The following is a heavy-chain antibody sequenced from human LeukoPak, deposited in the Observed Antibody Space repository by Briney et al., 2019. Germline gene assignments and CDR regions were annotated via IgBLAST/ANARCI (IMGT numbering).Heavy chain of an antibody. V-gene: IGHV5-51*01. Sequence: GEPLKISCKVSGYSFTNYWIGWVRQMPGKGLEWMGIIYPGDSDTTYSPSFQGQVTISADKSISTAYLQWSSLKASDTAVYYCARRSCSGATCYQLDYWGQGTLVTVSS. D-gene: IGHD2-15*01. CDR1: GYSFTNYW. J-gene: IGHJ4*02. CDR3: ARRSCSGATCYQLDY. CDR2: IYPGDSDT.